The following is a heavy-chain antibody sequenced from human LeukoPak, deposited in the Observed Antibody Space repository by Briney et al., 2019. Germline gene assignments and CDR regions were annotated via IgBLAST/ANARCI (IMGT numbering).Heavy chain of an antibody. Sequence: PSETLSLTCTVSGGSISSYYWSWIRQPAGKGREWIGRIYTSGSTNYNPSLKSRVAMSVDTSKNQFSLKLSSVTAADTAVYYCARDVGGSCTNGVCYSGTRFDPWGQGTLVTVSS. CDR2: IYTSGST. V-gene: IGHV4-4*07. D-gene: IGHD2-8*01. CDR3: ARDVGGSCTNGVCYSGTRFDP. J-gene: IGHJ5*02. CDR1: GGSISSYY.